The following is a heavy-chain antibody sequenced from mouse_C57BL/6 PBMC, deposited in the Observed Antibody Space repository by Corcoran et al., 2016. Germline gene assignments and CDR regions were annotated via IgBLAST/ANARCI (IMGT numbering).Heavy chain of an antibody. CDR3: ARDYYGSSPYYFDY. J-gene: IGHJ2*01. CDR2: INPNNGGT. V-gene: IGHV1-26*01. D-gene: IGHD1-1*01. CDR1: GYTFTDYY. Sequence: EVQLQQSGPELVKPGASVKISCKASGYTFTDYYMNWVKQSHGKSLEWIGDINPNNGGTSYNQKFKGKATLTVDKSSSTAYMELRSLTSEDSAVYYWARDYYGSSPYYFDYWGQGTTLTVSS.